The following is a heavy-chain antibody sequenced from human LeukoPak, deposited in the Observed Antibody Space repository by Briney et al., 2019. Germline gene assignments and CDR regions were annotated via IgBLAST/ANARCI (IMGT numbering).Heavy chain of an antibody. V-gene: IGHV3-11*03. CDR3: ARSTLAPDAFDL. CDR1: GFTFSVYY. Sequence: PGGSLRLSCAASGFTFSVYYLGWIRQAPGKGLEWISYISDTSTYTNYADSVKGRFTISRDNSHNSLYLQMNSLRAEDTAIYYCARSTLAPDAFDLWGQGTMVTVSS. CDR2: ISDTSTYT. D-gene: IGHD1-1*01. J-gene: IGHJ3*01.